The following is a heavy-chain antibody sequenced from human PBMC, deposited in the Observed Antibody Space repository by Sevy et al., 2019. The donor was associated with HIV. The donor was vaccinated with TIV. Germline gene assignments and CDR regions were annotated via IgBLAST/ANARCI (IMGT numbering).Heavy chain of an antibody. CDR3: ARGGYYDTSGYYSYYFDY. CDR2: LYHDGST. Sequence: SETLSLTCAFSGYSINSGYYWGWIRQPPGKGLEWIGSLYHDGSTSFKPSLKSRVTISVDTSKNQFSLKLTSVTAADTAVYYCARGGYYDTSGYYSYYFDYWGQGTLVTVSS. CDR1: GYSINSGYY. D-gene: IGHD3-22*01. J-gene: IGHJ4*02. V-gene: IGHV4-38-2*01.